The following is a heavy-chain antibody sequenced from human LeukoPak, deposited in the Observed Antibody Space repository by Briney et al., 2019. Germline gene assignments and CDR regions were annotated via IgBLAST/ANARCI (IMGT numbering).Heavy chain of an antibody. Sequence: SETLSFTCAASGGSFSGHYWSWIRQPPGKGLEWIGEITHSGSTNCNPSLKSRVTISVDTSKNQFSLKLSSVTAADTAVFFFFRQKTAYDILAGYYNFDYWGQGTLVTVSS. CDR1: GGSFSGHY. J-gene: IGHJ4*02. CDR2: ITHSGST. V-gene: IGHV4-34*01. D-gene: IGHD3-9*01. CDR3: FRQKTAYDILAGYYNFDY.